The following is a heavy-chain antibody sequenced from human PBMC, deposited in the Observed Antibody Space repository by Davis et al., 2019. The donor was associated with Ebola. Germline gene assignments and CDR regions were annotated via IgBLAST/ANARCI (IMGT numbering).Heavy chain of an antibody. J-gene: IGHJ6*04. CDR1: GFTFSTYA. Sequence: GGSLRLSCAASGFTFSTYAMGWVRQAPGKGLEWVANIKQDGSEKYYVDSVKGRFTISRDNAKNSLYLQMNSLRAEDTAVYYCARDVINVVGASRGIYYGLDVWGKGTTVTVSS. D-gene: IGHD1-26*01. CDR2: IKQDGSEK. V-gene: IGHV3-7*03. CDR3: ARDVINVVGASRGIYYGLDV.